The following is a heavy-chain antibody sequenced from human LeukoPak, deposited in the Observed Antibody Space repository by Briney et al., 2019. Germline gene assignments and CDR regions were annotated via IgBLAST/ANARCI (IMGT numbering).Heavy chain of an antibody. V-gene: IGHV4-34*01. D-gene: IGHD3-3*01. Sequence: ASETLSLTCAVYGGSFSGYYWSWIRQPPGKGLEWIGSIYYSGSTYYNPSLKSRVTISVDTSKNQFSLKLSSVTAADTAVYYCARVASITIFGVVISGYMDVWGKGTTVTVSS. CDR1: GGSFSGYY. CDR3: ARVASITIFGVVISGYMDV. CDR2: IYYSGST. J-gene: IGHJ6*03.